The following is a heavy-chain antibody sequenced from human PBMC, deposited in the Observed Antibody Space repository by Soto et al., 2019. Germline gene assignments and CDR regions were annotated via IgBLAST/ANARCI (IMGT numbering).Heavy chain of an antibody. D-gene: IGHD3-3*01. J-gene: IGHJ6*02. CDR3: AKDLRFLEWLLYAPTDYYGMDV. Sequence: GGSLRLSCAASGFTFSSYAMSWVRQAPGKGLEWVSAISGSGGSTYYADSVKGRFTISRDNSKNTLYLQMNSLRAEDTAVYYCAKDLRFLEWLLYAPTDYYGMDVWGQGTTVTVSS. V-gene: IGHV3-23*01. CDR2: ISGSGGST. CDR1: GFTFSSYA.